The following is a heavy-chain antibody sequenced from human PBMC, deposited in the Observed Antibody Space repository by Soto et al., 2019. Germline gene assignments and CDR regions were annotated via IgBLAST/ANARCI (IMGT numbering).Heavy chain of an antibody. Sequence: PSETLSLTCAVSGGSISSSNWWSWVRQPPGKGLEWIGEIYHSGSTNYNPSLKSRVTISVDKSKNQFSLKLSSVTAADTAVYYCARAQEGNCSSTSCVGLDGMDDWGQRTTVTVSS. CDR3: ARAQEGNCSSTSCVGLDGMDD. CDR1: GGSISSSNW. CDR2: IYHSGST. V-gene: IGHV4-4*02. D-gene: IGHD2-2*01. J-gene: IGHJ6*02.